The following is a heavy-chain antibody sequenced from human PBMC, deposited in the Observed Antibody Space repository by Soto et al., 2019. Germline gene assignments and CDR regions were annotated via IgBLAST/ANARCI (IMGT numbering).Heavy chain of an antibody. Sequence: GGSLRLSCAASGFTFSNAWMSWVRQAPGKGLEWVGRIKSKTDGGTTDYAAPVKGRFTISRDDSKNTLYLQMNSLKTEDTAVYYCTTDDGTYYDYIWGSYRFPVANYFDYWGQGTLVTVSS. V-gene: IGHV3-15*01. D-gene: IGHD3-16*02. CDR2: IKSKTDGGTT. CDR3: TTDDGTYYDYIWGSYRFPVANYFDY. CDR1: GFTFSNAW. J-gene: IGHJ4*02.